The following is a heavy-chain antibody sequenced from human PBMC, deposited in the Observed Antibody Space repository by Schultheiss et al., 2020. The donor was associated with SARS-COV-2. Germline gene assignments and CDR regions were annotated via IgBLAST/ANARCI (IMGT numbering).Heavy chain of an antibody. CDR3: ARDRLGRYGDFPNFDY. J-gene: IGHJ4*02. Sequence: GESLKISCAASGFTFSSYGMHWVRQAPGKGLEWVAVVWYDGSNKYYADSVKGRFTISRDNSKNTLYLQMNSLRAEDTAVYYCARDRLGRYGDFPNFDYWGQGTLVTVSS. CDR1: GFTFSSYG. D-gene: IGHD4-17*01. V-gene: IGHV3-33*01. CDR2: VWYDGSNK.